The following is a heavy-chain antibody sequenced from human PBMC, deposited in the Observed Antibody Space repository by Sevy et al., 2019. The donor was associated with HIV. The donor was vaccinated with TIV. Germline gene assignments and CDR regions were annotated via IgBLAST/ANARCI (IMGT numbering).Heavy chain of an antibody. CDR1: GFTFSSYA. Sequence: GGSLRLSCAASGFTFSSYAMSWVRQAPGKGLEWVSAISGSGGSTYYADSVKGRFTISRDNSKNTLYLQMNNLRAEDTAVYYCARSNYYDSSGYKYYFDYWGQGTLVTVSS. CDR3: ARSNYYDSSGYKYYFDY. CDR2: ISGSGGST. J-gene: IGHJ4*02. V-gene: IGHV3-23*01. D-gene: IGHD3-22*01.